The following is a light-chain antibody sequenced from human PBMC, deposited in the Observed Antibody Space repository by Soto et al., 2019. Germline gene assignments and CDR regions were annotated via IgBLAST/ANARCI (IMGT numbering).Light chain of an antibody. CDR1: QSISSW. CDR2: KAS. V-gene: IGKV1-5*03. CDR3: QQYNSYPYT. Sequence: DIQMTQSPSTLAAGVGDIGAITCRASQSISSWLAWYQQKPGKAPKLLIYKASSLESGVPSRFSGSGSGTEFTLTISSLQPDDFATYYCQQYNSYPYTFGQGTKVDIK. J-gene: IGKJ2*01.